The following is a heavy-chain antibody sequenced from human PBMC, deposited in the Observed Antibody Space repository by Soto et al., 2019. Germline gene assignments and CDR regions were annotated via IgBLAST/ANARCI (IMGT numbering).Heavy chain of an antibody. CDR3: ARADTAMVYYYYGMDV. Sequence: SETLSLTCTVSGGSISSYYWSWIRQPPGMGLEWIGYIYYSGSTNYNPSLKSRVTISVDTSKNQFSLKLSSVTAADTAVYYCARADTAMVYYYYGMDVWGQGTTVTVS. CDR2: IYYSGST. CDR1: GGSISSYY. D-gene: IGHD5-18*01. J-gene: IGHJ6*02. V-gene: IGHV4-59*01.